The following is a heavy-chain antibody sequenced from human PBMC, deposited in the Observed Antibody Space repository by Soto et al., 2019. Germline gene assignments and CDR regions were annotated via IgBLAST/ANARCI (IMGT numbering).Heavy chain of an antibody. Sequence: EVQLLESGGGLVKPGGSLRLSCAASGFTFSKYAMSWVRLAPGKGLEWVSSISANGGITDYADPVKGRFTISRDNSQNILSLQMDSLTGDDTALYFCAKVKYTDSVRKVWFFDYWGRGTLVTVSS. CDR3: AKVKYTDSVRKVWFFDY. J-gene: IGHJ2*01. V-gene: IGHV3-23*01. CDR1: GFTFSKYA. D-gene: IGHD2-15*01. CDR2: ISANGGIT.